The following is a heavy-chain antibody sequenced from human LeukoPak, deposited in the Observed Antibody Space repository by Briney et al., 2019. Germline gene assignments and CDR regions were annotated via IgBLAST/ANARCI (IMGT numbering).Heavy chain of an antibody. CDR3: AKARASQYYYDSSGYSDDYYYYMDV. D-gene: IGHD3-22*01. J-gene: IGHJ6*03. CDR2: ISGSGGST. Sequence: GGSLRLSCAASGFTFSSYAMSWVRQAPGKGLEWVSAISGSGGSTYYADSVKGRFTISRDNSKNTLYLQMNSLRAEDTAVYYCAKARASQYYYDSSGYSDDYYYYMDVWGKGTTVTVSS. CDR1: GFTFSSYA. V-gene: IGHV3-23*01.